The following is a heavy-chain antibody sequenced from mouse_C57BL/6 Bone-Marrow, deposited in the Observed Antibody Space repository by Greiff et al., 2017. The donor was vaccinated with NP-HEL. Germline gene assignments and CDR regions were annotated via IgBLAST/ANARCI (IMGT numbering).Heavy chain of an antibody. CDR3: TKYNGRDWYFDV. Sequence: EVQLQQSGAELVRPGASVKLSCTASGFNIKDDYMHWVKQRPEQGLEWIGWIDPENGDTEYASKFQGKATITADTSSNTAYLQLSSLTSEDTAVSYCTKYNGRDWYFDVWGTGTTVTVSS. J-gene: IGHJ1*03. CDR1: GFNIKDDY. D-gene: IGHD1-1*01. CDR2: IDPENGDT. V-gene: IGHV14-4*01.